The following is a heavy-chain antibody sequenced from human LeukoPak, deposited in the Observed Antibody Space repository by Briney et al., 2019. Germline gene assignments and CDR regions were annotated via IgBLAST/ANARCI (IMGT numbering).Heavy chain of an antibody. CDR1: GGSISSYY. V-gene: IGHV4-59*01. D-gene: IGHD1-26*01. CDR2: IYYSGST. J-gene: IGHJ5*02. CDR3: ARMGATTGLAWFDH. Sequence: PSETLSLTCTVSGGSISSYYWSWIRQPPGKGLEWIGYIYYSGSTNYNPSLKSRVTISVDPSKNQFSLKLSSVTAADTAVYYCARMGATTGLAWFDHWGQGTLVTVSS.